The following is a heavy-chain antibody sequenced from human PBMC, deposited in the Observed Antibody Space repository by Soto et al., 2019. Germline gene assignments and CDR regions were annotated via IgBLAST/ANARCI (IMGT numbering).Heavy chain of an antibody. V-gene: IGHV1-69*06. CDR2: IIPIFGTA. CDR1: GGTFSSYA. Sequence: GASVKVSCKASGGTFSSYAISWVRQAPGQGLEWMGGIIPIFGTANYAQKFQGRVTITADKSTSTAYMELSSLRSEDTAVYYCARDEAGGYYTSDYYYGMDVWGQGTTVTV. J-gene: IGHJ6*02. CDR3: ARDEAGGYYTSDYYYGMDV. D-gene: IGHD3-3*01.